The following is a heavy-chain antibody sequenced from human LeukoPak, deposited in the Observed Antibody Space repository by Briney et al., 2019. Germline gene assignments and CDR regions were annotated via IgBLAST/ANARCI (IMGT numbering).Heavy chain of an antibody. CDR1: GYAFTFYA. CDR3: VRGFDYEGSWFDP. CDR2: INAANGYT. Sequence: ASVKVSCKASGYAFTFYAIHWVRQDPGQRLVWMGWINAANGYTKYSERFQGRVTITRETSANTVYMEMISLTSEDTAVYYCVRGFDYEGSWFDPWGQGTLVTISS. D-gene: IGHD5-12*01. J-gene: IGHJ5*02. V-gene: IGHV1-3*01.